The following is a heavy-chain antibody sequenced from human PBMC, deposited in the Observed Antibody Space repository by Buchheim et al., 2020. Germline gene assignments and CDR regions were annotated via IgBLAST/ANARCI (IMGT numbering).Heavy chain of an antibody. CDR1: GFTLSSYE. CDR3: ARDSTRSVADPPFDY. V-gene: IGHV3-48*03. CDR2: ISSSGSTI. Sequence: EVQLVESGGGLVQPRGSLRLSCAASGFTLSSYEMNWVRQAPGKGLEWVSYISSSGSTIYYADSVKGRFTISRDNAKNSLYLQMNSLRAEDTAVYYCARDSTRSVADPPFDYWGQGTL. J-gene: IGHJ4*02. D-gene: IGHD6-19*01.